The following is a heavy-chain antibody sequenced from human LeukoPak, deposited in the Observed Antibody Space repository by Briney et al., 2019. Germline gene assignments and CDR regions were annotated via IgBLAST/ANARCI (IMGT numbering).Heavy chain of an antibody. Sequence: PSETLSLTCAVYGGSFSGYYWSWIRQPPGKGLEWIGEINHSGSTNYNPSLKSRVTISVDTSKNQFSLKLSSVTAADTAVYYCARGNRPIALAGNFDYWGQGTLVTVSS. CDR2: INHSGST. D-gene: IGHD6-19*01. V-gene: IGHV4-34*01. CDR3: ARGNRPIALAGNFDY. CDR1: GGSFSGYY. J-gene: IGHJ4*02.